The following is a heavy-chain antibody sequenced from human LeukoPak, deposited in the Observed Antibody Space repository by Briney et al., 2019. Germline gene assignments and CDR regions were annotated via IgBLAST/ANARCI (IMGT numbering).Heavy chain of an antibody. CDR2: IYYSGST. CDR1: GGSISSSSYY. Sequence: SETLSLTCTVSGGSISSSSYYWGWVRQPPGKGLEWIGSIYYSGSTYYNPSLKRRVTISVDTSKNQFSLKLSSVTAADTAVYYCARRVAGTRGIDYWGQGTLVTVSS. D-gene: IGHD6-19*01. V-gene: IGHV4-39*01. CDR3: ARRVAGTRGIDY. J-gene: IGHJ4*02.